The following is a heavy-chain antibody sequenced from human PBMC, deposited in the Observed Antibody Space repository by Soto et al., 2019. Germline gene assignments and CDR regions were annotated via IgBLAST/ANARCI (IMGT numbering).Heavy chain of an antibody. V-gene: IGHV1-18*01. Sequence: QVQLVQSGAEVKKPGASVKVSCKASGYTFTSYGISWVRQAPGQGLEWMGWISADNGNTNYAQKLQGRVTMTTDTSTSTAYMELRSLRSDDTAVYYCARTVPEGYYDFWSGYYHPYGMDVWGQGTTVTVSS. D-gene: IGHD3-3*01. CDR1: GYTFTSYG. CDR3: ARTVPEGYYDFWSGYYHPYGMDV. CDR2: ISADNGNT. J-gene: IGHJ6*02.